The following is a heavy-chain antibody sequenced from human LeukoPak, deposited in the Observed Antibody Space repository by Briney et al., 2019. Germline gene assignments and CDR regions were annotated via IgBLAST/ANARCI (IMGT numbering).Heavy chain of an antibody. V-gene: IGHV4-34*01. J-gene: IGHJ4*02. D-gene: IGHD3-10*01. CDR2: INHSGST. CDR3: AREASGFYYGSARIWRNFDY. Sequence: SETLSLTCTVSGGSIGSDYWTWIRQPPGKGLEWIGEINHSGSTNYNPSLKSRVTISVDTSKNQFSLKLSSVTAADTAVYYCAREASGFYYGSARIWRNFDYWGQGTLVTVSS. CDR1: GGSIGSDY.